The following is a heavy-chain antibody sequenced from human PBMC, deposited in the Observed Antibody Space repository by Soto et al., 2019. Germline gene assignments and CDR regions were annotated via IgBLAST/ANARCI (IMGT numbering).Heavy chain of an antibody. Sequence: SETLSLTCTVSGDSLSSGGHYWSWIRQHPGKGLEWIGHIYDSVNTYYSPSLRSRVTISADMSKNQFSLNLRSVTAADTAVYYCARDISSGIAADYWGQGTLVTVSS. D-gene: IGHD6-13*01. CDR3: ARDISSGIAADY. CDR1: GDSLSSGGHY. CDR2: IYDSVNT. V-gene: IGHV4-31*03. J-gene: IGHJ4*02.